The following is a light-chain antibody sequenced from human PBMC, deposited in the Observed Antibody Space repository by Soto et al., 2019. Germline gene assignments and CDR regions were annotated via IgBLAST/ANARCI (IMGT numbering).Light chain of an antibody. CDR3: QQRSNWPPIT. J-gene: IGKJ5*01. CDR1: QSVSSY. CDR2: DAS. Sequence: EIVLTQSPATLSLSPGEGATLSCRASQSVSSYLAWYQQKPGQAPRLLIYDASNRATGIPARFSGSGSGTDLTLTISSLEPEDFAVYYCQQRSNWPPITFGQGIRLEI. V-gene: IGKV3-11*01.